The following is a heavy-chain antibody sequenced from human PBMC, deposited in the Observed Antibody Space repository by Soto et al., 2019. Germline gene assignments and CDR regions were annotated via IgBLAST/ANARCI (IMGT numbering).Heavy chain of an antibody. CDR2: ISYDGSNK. J-gene: IGHJ3*02. D-gene: IGHD5-12*01. V-gene: IGHV3-30-3*01. Sequence: QVPLVESGGCVVQPGRSLRLSCAASGFTFSSYAMHWVRQAPGKGLEWVAVISYDGSNKYYADSVKGRFPISRDNSTNTLYRQMNSLRAEDTAVYYCTSDGDGYTRYYAFDIWGQGTMVTVSS. CDR3: TSDGDGYTRYYAFDI. CDR1: GFTFSSYA.